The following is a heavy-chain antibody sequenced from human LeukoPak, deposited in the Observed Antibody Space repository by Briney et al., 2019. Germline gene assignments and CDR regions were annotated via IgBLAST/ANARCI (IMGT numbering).Heavy chain of an antibody. CDR1: GLSYSDSY. CDR3: ARTVGRGPGGHFDY. CDR2: ISSSGSYT. V-gene: IGHV3-11*03. Sequence: PGGSLRLSCAASGLSYSDSYMTWIRQAPRKGLDPVSYISSSGSYTNYADSVQGRFTVSRDNAKNSLFLHMTSLRAEDTAVYYCARTVGRGPGGHFDYWGQGTLVIVSS. J-gene: IGHJ4*02. D-gene: IGHD3-10*01.